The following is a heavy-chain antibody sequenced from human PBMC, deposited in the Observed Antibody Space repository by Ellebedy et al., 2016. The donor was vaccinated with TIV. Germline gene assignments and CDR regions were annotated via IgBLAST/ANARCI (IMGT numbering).Heavy chain of an antibody. D-gene: IGHD6-13*01. CDR3: AKDRHPFITTWYHNYFDY. Sequence: PGGSLRLSCGGSGFSFETYGMHWVRQTPDKGLEWVAAISYDGRNTYFADYVKGRFTVSRDNFKSTLFLQMNSLRAEDTSIYHCAKDRHPFITTWYHNYFDYWGQGTLVTVSS. V-gene: IGHV3-30*18. CDR2: ISYDGRNT. CDR1: GFSFETYG. J-gene: IGHJ4*02.